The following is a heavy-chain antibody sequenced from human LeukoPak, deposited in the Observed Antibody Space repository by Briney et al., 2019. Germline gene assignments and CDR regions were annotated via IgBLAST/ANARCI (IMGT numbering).Heavy chain of an antibody. CDR2: VSGSGGVT. Sequence: GGSLRLSCGASGFTFSKYAMSWVHQAPGKGLEWVSGVSGSGGVTYYADSVKGRFTISRDNSKNTLHLQMNSLRAEDTAVYYCATFLAVIAARDSLYFQHWGQGTLVSVSS. CDR3: ATFLAVIAARDSLYFQH. V-gene: IGHV3-23*01. CDR1: GFTFSKYA. D-gene: IGHD6-6*01. J-gene: IGHJ1*01.